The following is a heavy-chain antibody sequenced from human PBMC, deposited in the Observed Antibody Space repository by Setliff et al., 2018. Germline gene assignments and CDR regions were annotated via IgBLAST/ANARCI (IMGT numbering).Heavy chain of an antibody. CDR1: GYGFSTKW. J-gene: IGHJ3*01. Sequence: GESLKISCQVSGYGFSTKWIVWVRQMPGKGLEWMAMIYPGDSDVRKSPSFPGQVTLSADKSTNTAYLQWSSLKASDTAIYYCGRLGLAVAGSYDALDVWGQGTVVTVSS. CDR2: IYPGDSDV. D-gene: IGHD6-19*01. V-gene: IGHV5-51*01. CDR3: GRLGLAVAGSYDALDV.